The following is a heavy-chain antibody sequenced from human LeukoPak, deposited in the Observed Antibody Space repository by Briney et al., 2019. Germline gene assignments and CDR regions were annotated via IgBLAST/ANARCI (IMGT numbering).Heavy chain of an antibody. Sequence: ASVTVSCKASGYTFTGYYMHWVRQAPGQGLEWMGWINPNSGGANYAQKFQGWVTMTRDTSISTAYMELSRLRSDDTAVYYCARDQSDDSSGYYDYWGQGTLVTVSS. CDR1: GYTFTGYY. J-gene: IGHJ4*02. CDR3: ARDQSDDSSGYYDY. V-gene: IGHV1-2*04. CDR2: INPNSGGA. D-gene: IGHD3-22*01.